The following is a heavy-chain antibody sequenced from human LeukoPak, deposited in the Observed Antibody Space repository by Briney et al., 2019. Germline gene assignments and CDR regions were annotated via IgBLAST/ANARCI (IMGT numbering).Heavy chain of an antibody. Sequence: GGSLRLSCVASGFTFTKYWMSWVRQAPGKGLEWVANIKEDGSEKQYIDSVKGRFTISRDNAMNSLYLQMNSLRDEDTAVYYCAREPSGWYGVGYWGQGTWVTVSS. CDR2: IKEDGSEK. D-gene: IGHD6-19*01. CDR3: AREPSGWYGVGY. V-gene: IGHV3-7*01. CDR1: GFTFTKYW. J-gene: IGHJ4*02.